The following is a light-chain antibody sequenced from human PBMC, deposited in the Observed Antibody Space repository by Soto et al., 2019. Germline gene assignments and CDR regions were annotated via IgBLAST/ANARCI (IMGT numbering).Light chain of an antibody. Sequence: QSALTQPPSASGSPGQSVTISCTGTSSDVGGYNYVSWYQQHPGKAPKLMIYDVSKRPSGVPDRFSGSKSGNTASLTVSGLQAEDEADYYCTSYAGRNTWVFGGGTKVTVL. CDR1: SSDVGGYNY. V-gene: IGLV2-8*01. J-gene: IGLJ3*02. CDR2: DVS. CDR3: TSYAGRNTWV.